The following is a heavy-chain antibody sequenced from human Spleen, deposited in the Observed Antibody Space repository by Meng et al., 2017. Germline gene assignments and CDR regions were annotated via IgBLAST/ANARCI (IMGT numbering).Heavy chain of an antibody. CDR2: INHSGST. D-gene: IGHD4-11*01. Sequence: QAQLQAGGAGLLKPSETLSLTCVVSGGSFSDYYWSWIRQPPGKGLEWIGEINHSGSTNYNPSLESRATISVDTSQNNLSLKLSSVTAADSAVYYCARGPTTMAHDFDYWGQGTLVTVSS. V-gene: IGHV4-34*01. CDR3: ARGPTTMAHDFDY. CDR1: GGSFSDYY. J-gene: IGHJ4*02.